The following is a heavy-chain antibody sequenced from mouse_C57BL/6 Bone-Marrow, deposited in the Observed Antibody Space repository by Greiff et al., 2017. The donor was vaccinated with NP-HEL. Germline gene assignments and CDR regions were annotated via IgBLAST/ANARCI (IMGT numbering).Heavy chain of an antibody. V-gene: IGHV1-55*01. CDR1: GYTFTSYW. Sequence: QVQLQQPGAELVKPGASVKMSCKASGYTFTSYWINWVKQRPGQGLEWIGDIYPGSGSTHYNEKFKSKATLTVATSSSTAYMQLSSLTSEDSAVYYCAGGYGYDVGLDYWGQGTTLTVSS. CDR3: AGGYGYDVGLDY. J-gene: IGHJ2*01. CDR2: IYPGSGST. D-gene: IGHD2-2*01.